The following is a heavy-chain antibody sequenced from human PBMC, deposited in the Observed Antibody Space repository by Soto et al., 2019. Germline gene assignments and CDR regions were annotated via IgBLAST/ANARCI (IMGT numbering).Heavy chain of an antibody. D-gene: IGHD2-2*01. CDR2: IADRGGNT. Sequence: EVQLLESGGGLVQPGGSLRLSCAASGFTFSSYAMSWVRQAPGEGLEWVSSIADRGGNTYYVDSVKGRFTISRDNTKNTIFKQLNSQSDEDTGVYFCAKFRYCSSSNFHLDFDYWGQGTLVTVSS. V-gene: IGHV3-23*01. CDR3: AKFRYCSSSNFHLDFDY. CDR1: GFTFSSYA. J-gene: IGHJ4*02.